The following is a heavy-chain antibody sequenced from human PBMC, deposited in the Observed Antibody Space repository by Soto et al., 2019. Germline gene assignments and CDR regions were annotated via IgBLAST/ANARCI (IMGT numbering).Heavy chain of an antibody. V-gene: IGHV3-21*01. D-gene: IGHD3-16*01. Sequence: PGGSLRLSCAASGFTFSSYSMNWVRQAPGKGLEWVSSISSSSSYIYYADSVKGRFTISRDNAKNSLYLQMNSLRAEDTAVYYCARDYLIGGGYFDYWGQGTPVTVSS. CDR3: ARDYLIGGGYFDY. J-gene: IGHJ4*02. CDR1: GFTFSSYS. CDR2: ISSSSSYI.